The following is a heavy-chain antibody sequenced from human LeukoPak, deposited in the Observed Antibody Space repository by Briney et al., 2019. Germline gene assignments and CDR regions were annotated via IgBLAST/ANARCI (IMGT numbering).Heavy chain of an antibody. J-gene: IGHJ3*01. CDR2: IWYDGSTT. CDR3: AKPRDIDSWAFDV. D-gene: IGHD2-15*01. CDR1: GFTFSSYG. Sequence: GGSLRLSCAASGFTFSSYGMHWVRQAPGKGLEWVAVIWYDGSTTYYADSVKGRFTISRDNSKNTLNLQMNSLRTEDTAVFYCAKPRDIDSWAFDVWGQGTMVTVSS. V-gene: IGHV3-30*02.